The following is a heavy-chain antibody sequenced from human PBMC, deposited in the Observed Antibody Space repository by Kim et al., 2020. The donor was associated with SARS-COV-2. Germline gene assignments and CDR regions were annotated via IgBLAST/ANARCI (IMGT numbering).Heavy chain of an antibody. CDR2: INPSGGST. D-gene: IGHD5-18*01. CDR1: RYTFTSYY. J-gene: IGHJ6*02. V-gene: IGHV1-46*01. Sequence: ASVKVSCKASRYTFTSYYMHWVRQAPGQGLEWMGIINPSGGSTSYAQKFQGRVTMTRDTSTSTVYMELSSLRSEDTAVYYCAREGVDTAMSHGMDVWGQGTTVTVSS. CDR3: AREGVDTAMSHGMDV.